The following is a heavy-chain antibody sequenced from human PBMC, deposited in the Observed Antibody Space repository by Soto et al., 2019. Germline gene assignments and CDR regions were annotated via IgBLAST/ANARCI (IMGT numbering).Heavy chain of an antibody. CDR3: ARDRAAGGY. D-gene: IGHD6-13*01. CDR1: GFSFSNYE. V-gene: IGHV3-48*03. CDR2: ISSGGSTV. J-gene: IGHJ4*02. Sequence: EVQLVESGGGLVQPGGSLRLSCAASGFSFSNYEMNWVRQAPGKGLEWVAYISSGGSTVHYADSVRGRFTVSRDNARNSLYLQMNTLRVEDTALYYCARDRAAGGYWGQGTLLTVSS.